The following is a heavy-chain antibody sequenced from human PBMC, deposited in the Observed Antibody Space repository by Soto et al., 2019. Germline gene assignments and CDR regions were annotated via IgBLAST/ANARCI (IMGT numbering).Heavy chain of an antibody. V-gene: IGHV3-30-3*01. Sequence: QVQVEESGGGVVQPGRSLRLSCAASGFTFSTYAMHWVRQAPGKGLEWVAIISYDGSDTYYADSVKGRFIISRDNSKNTLYLQMNSLKIEDTAMYYCARHDVDTALVDYWGQGTLVTVSS. D-gene: IGHD5-18*01. CDR2: ISYDGSDT. CDR3: ARHDVDTALVDY. CDR1: GFTFSTYA. J-gene: IGHJ4*02.